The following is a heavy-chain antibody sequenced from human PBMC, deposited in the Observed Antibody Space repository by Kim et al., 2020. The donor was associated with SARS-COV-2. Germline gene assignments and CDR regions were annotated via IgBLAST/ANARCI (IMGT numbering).Heavy chain of an antibody. J-gene: IGHJ4*02. CDR3: ARPHIWNPYYFDY. D-gene: IGHD1-20*01. Sequence: ADVVGGRFTISGDNAKNSRYLQMDSLRAEDTAMYYCARPHIWNPYYFDYWGQGTLVTVSS. V-gene: IGHV3-11*04.